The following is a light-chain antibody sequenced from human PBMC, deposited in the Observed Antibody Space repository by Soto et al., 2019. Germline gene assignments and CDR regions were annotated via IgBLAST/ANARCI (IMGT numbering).Light chain of an antibody. CDR1: QDINIH. Sequence: DIQVTQSPSSLSVSVGDRVTITCQASQDINIHLNWYQQRPGKAPKLLIYDASNLETVVPSRFGARGSGTDFTLTITSLQPEDVATYYCQQYDSLPLTFGGGTKVEIE. CDR3: QQYDSLPLT. J-gene: IGKJ4*01. V-gene: IGKV1-33*01. CDR2: DAS.